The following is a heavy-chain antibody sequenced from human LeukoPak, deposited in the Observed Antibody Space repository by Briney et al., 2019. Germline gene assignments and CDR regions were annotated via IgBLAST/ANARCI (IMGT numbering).Heavy chain of an antibody. CDR2: MNPNSGNT. V-gene: IGHV1-8*01. D-gene: IGHD3-10*01. CDR1: GYTFTSYD. CDR3: ARGSTYYYGSGSYSGFYYFDY. Sequence: ASVKVSCKASGYTFTSYDINWVRQATGQGLEWMGWMNPNSGNTGYAQKFQGRVTMTRNTSISTAYMELSSLRSEDTAVYYCARGSTYYYGSGSYSGFYYFDYWGQGTLVTVSS. J-gene: IGHJ4*02.